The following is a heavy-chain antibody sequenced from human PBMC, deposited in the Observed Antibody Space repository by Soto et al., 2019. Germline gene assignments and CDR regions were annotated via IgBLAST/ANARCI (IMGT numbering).Heavy chain of an antibody. V-gene: IGHV3-53*01. J-gene: IGHJ4*02. CDR2: IYSGDTT. Sequence: EVQLVESGGGLIQPGGSLRLSCAVSGFTVRANYMSWVRQAPGKGLEWVSVIYSGDTTYYADSVKGRFIISRDISKNILYLQMNILRAEDTAVYYCHGYGYWGQGTLVTDSS. CDR3: HGYGY. D-gene: IGHD5-18*01. CDR1: GFTVRANY.